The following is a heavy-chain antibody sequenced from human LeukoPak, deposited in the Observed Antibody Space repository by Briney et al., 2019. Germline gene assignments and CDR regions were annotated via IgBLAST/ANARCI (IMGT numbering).Heavy chain of an antibody. CDR3: ARERDRLEVYYGMDV. V-gene: IGHV3-30-3*01. D-gene: IGHD1-1*01. J-gene: IGHJ6*02. CDR1: GFTFSSYA. Sequence: GRSLRLSCAASGFTFSSYAMHWVRQAPGKGLEWVAVISYDGSNKYYADSVKGRFTISRDNSKNTLYLQMNSLRAEDTAVYYCARERDRLEVYYGMDVWGQGTTVTVSS. CDR2: ISYDGSNK.